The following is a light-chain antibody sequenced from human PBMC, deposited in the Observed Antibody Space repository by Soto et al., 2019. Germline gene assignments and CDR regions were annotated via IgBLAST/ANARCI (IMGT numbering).Light chain of an antibody. J-gene: IGKJ5*01. Sequence: EIVLTQSPATLSLSPGERAALSCRASQSVSTYLAWYQQKPGQAPRLLIYGASNRATGIPGRFSGSWSGTDFPLTISHLEPEDFAVYYRQQRSNWITFGQGTRLEIK. V-gene: IGKV3-11*01. CDR1: QSVSTY. CDR2: GAS. CDR3: QQRSNWIT.